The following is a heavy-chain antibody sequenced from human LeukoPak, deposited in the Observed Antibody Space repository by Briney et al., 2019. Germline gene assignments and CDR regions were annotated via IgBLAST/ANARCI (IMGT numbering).Heavy chain of an antibody. Sequence: SETLSLTCAVYGGSFSGYYWSWIRQPPGKGLEWIGEINHSGNTNYNPSLKSRVTISVDTSKNQFSLKLSSVTAADTAVYYCARFQRRKQNYYFDYWGQGTLVTLSS. J-gene: IGHJ4*02. CDR3: ARFQRRKQNYYFDY. CDR2: INHSGNT. CDR1: GGSFSGYY. D-gene: IGHD2-2*01. V-gene: IGHV4-34*01.